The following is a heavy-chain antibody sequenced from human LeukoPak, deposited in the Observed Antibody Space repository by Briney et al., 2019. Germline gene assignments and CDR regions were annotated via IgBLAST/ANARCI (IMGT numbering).Heavy chain of an antibody. D-gene: IGHD3-22*01. J-gene: IGHJ4*02. CDR3: ARDNYDSSGYSEFDY. V-gene: IGHV3-48*01. CDR1: GFPFSSYS. Sequence: GGSLRLSCAASGFPFSSYSMNWVRQAPGKGLEWVSYISSSSSTIYYADSVKGRFTISRDNAKNSLYLQMNSLRAEDTAVYYCARDNYDSSGYSEFDYWGQGTLVTVSS. CDR2: ISSSSSTI.